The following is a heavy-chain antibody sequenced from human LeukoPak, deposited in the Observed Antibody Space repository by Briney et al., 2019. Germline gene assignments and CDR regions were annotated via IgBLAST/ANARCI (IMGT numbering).Heavy chain of an antibody. V-gene: IGHV4-34*01. Sequence: ASETLSLTCAVYGGSFSGYYWSWIRQPPGKGLEWIGEINHSGSTNYNPSLKSRVTISVDTSKNQFSLKLSSVTAADTAVYYCARHDTIFEDFDYWGQGTLVTVSS. CDR1: GGSFSGYY. CDR3: ARHDTIFEDFDY. D-gene: IGHD3-9*01. CDR2: INHSGST. J-gene: IGHJ4*02.